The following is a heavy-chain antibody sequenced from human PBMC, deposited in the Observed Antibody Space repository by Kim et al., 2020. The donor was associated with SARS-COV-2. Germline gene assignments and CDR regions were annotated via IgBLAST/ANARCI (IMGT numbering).Heavy chain of an antibody. CDR3: ARGRDGYNSDPFDY. D-gene: IGHD5-12*01. CDR1: GGTFSSYA. CDR2: IIPILGIA. Sequence: SVKVSCKASGGTFSSYAISWVRQAPGQGLEWMGRIIPILGIANYAQKFQGRVTITADKSTSTAYMELSSLRSEDTAVYYCARGRDGYNSDPFDYWGQGTLVTVSS. V-gene: IGHV1-69*04. J-gene: IGHJ4*02.